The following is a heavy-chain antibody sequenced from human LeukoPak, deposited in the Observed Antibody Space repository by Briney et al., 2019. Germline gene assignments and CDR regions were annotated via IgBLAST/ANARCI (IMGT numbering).Heavy chain of an antibody. Sequence: PGGSLRLSCAASGFTFSRYWMRWVRQAPGKGLEWVANINEDGSEKYYVDSVKGRFTISRDNAKNSLYLQMNSLRVEDMAVYYCARKYSGYDYGYWGQGTLVTVSS. V-gene: IGHV3-7*04. CDR2: INEDGSEK. CDR1: GFTFSRYW. D-gene: IGHD5-12*01. CDR3: ARKYSGYDYGY. J-gene: IGHJ4*02.